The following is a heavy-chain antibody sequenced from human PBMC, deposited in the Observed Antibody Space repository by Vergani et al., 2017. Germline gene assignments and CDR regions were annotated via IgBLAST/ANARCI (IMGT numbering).Heavy chain of an antibody. V-gene: IGHV3-21*04. D-gene: IGHD5-18*01. Sequence: EAYLVRSGGGLVTPGGSLRLSCAASGFNFPSFTMNWVRQAPGRGLEWISSIKFPPGEIFYADSVKGRFIISRDDSKNTLYLQMSSLRVEDTAIYYCAELYGDDGYSPFWGQGTLVTVSS. CDR2: IKFPPGEI. CDR3: AELYGDDGYSPF. CDR1: GFNFPSFT. J-gene: IGHJ4*02.